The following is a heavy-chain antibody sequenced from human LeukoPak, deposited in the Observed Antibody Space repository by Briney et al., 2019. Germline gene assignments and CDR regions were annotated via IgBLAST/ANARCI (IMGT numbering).Heavy chain of an antibody. J-gene: IGHJ4*02. CDR3: ARLRGQMATIPRGNFDY. CDR2: IYPGDSDT. V-gene: IGHV5-51*01. Sequence: GESLKISCKGSGYSFTSYWIGWGRPMPGKGLEWMGIIYPGDSDTRYSPSFQGQVTISADKSISTAYLQWSSLKASDTAMYYCARLRGQMATIPRGNFDYGGQGTLVTVSS. CDR1: GYSFTSYW. D-gene: IGHD5-24*01.